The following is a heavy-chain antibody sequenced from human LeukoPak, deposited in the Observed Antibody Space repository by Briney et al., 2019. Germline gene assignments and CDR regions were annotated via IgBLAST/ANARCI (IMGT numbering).Heavy chain of an antibody. CDR1: GGSFSGYY. CDR3: ARSITMVRGQSPGKKFRYFDL. CDR2: INHSGST. J-gene: IGHJ2*01. V-gene: IGHV4-34*01. D-gene: IGHD3-10*01. Sequence: SETLSLTCAVYGGSFSGYYWSWIRQPPGKGLEWIGEINHSGSTNYNPSLKSRVTISVDTSKNQFSLKLSSVTAADTAVYYCARSITMVRGQSPGKKFRYFDLWGRGALVTVSS.